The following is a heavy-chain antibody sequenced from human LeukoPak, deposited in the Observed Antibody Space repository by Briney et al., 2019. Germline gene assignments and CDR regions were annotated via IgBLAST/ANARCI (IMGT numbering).Heavy chain of an antibody. CDR1: VFTFSIYN. D-gene: IGHD3-10*01. CDR2: ISISSTTI. J-gene: IGHJ4*02. CDR3: AIDRWFGESRFFDY. V-gene: IGHV3-48*02. Sequence: GGSLRLSSAPSVFTFSIYNITSVRQAPGKGLEWVSYISISSTTIYYADSVKGRFTISRDNAKNSLYLQMNSLRDEDTAEYYCAIDRWFGESRFFDYWGQGTLVTVSS.